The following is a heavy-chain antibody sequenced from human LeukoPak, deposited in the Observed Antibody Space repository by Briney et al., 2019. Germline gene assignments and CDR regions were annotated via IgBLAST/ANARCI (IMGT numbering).Heavy chain of an antibody. J-gene: IGHJ4*02. D-gene: IGHD3-3*01. V-gene: IGHV4-34*01. CDR1: GGSFSGYY. CDR2: INHSGST. Sequence: SETLSLTCAVYGGSFSGYYWSWIRQPPGRGLEWIGEINHSGSTNYNPSLKSRVTISVDTSKNQFSLKLSSVTAADTAVYYCARVSAYYDFWSGYYTPSNSFDYWGQGTLVTVSS. CDR3: ARVSAYYDFWSGYYTPSNSFDY.